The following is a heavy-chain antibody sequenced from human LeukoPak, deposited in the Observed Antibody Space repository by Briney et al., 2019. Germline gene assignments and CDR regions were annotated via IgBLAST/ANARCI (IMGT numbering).Heavy chain of an antibody. CDR2: INPNSGGT. CDR3: ARWEGILAFDYYYYTDV. J-gene: IGHJ6*03. D-gene: IGHD3-9*01. CDR1: GYTFTGYY. Sequence: ASVKVSCKASGYTFTGYYMHWVRQAPGQGLEWMGRINPNSGGTNYAQKSQGRVTMTRDTSISTAYMELSRLRSDDTAVYYCARWEGILAFDYYYYTDVWGKGTTVTVSS. V-gene: IGHV1-2*06.